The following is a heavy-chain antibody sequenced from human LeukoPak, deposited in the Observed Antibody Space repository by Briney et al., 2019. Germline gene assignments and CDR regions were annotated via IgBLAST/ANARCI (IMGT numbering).Heavy chain of an antibody. CDR3: AKDWELGS. J-gene: IGHJ5*02. V-gene: IGHV4-59*01. CDR1: GASISSYY. CDR2: IYTSGGT. Sequence: SETLSLTCSVSGASISSYYWNWIRQPPGKGLEWIGNIYTSGGTSYNPSLKSRVTISLDTSKDQFSLKLTSVTTADTAFYYCAKDWELGSWGQGTLVTVSS. D-gene: IGHD1-26*01.